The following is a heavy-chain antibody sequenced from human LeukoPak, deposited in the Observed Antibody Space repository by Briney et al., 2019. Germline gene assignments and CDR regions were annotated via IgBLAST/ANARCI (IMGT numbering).Heavy chain of an antibody. CDR2: IKKDGSEK. CDR1: GFTFSSYW. D-gene: IGHD4-17*01. V-gene: IGHV3-7*03. CDR3: AKDPNGDYLGAFDS. Sequence: PGGSLRLSCAASGFTFSSYWMSWVRQAPGKGLEWVANIKKDGSEKYYVDSVKGRFTISRDNAKTSLYLQMNSLRAEDTAIYYCAKDPNGDYLGAFDSWGQGTLVTVSS. J-gene: IGHJ4*02.